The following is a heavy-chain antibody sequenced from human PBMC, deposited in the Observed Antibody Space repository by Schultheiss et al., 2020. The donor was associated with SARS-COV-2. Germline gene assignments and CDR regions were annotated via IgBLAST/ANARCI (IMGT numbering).Heavy chain of an antibody. Sequence: GGSLRLSCAASGFTFSNAWMNWVRQAPGKGLEWVAVISYDGSNKYYADSVKGRFTISRDNSKNTLYLQMNSLRAEDTAVYYCARSHYDILTGLDYYYGMDVWGQGTTVTVSS. CDR1: GFTFSNAW. V-gene: IGHV3-30*14. D-gene: IGHD3-9*01. J-gene: IGHJ6*02. CDR3: ARSHYDILTGLDYYYGMDV. CDR2: ISYDGSNK.